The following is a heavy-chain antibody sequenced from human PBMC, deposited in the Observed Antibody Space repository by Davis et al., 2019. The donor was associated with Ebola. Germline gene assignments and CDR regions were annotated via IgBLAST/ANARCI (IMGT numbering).Heavy chain of an antibody. CDR2: IDPNRGGT. J-gene: IGHJ6*02. CDR3: ARAPSLFYGMDV. D-gene: IGHD3-3*01. CDR1: GYLFTGFY. V-gene: IGHV1-2*02. Sequence: ASVKVSCKASGYLFTGFYMHWVRQAPGQGLEWMAWIDPNRGGTDYAQDFQGRVTVTRDTSVSTVYMELTRLRSDDTAIYYCARAPSLFYGMDVWGQGTTVTVSS.